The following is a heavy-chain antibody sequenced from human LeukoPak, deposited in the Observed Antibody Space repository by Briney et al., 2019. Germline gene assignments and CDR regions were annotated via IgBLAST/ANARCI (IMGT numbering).Heavy chain of an antibody. CDR2: IIPILGIA. J-gene: IGHJ5*02. Sequence: ASVKVSCKASGGTFSSYTISWVRQAPGQGLEWMGRIIPILGIANYAQKFQGRVTITADKSTNTAYMELSSLRSEDTAVYYCARDCGYSYGLGGNWFDPWGQGTLVTVSS. CDR3: ARDCGYSYGLGGNWFDP. V-gene: IGHV1-69*02. CDR1: GGTFSSYT. D-gene: IGHD5-18*01.